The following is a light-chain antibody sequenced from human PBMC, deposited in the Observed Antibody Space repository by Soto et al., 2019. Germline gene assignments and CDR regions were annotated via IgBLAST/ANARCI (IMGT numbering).Light chain of an antibody. V-gene: IGLV2-14*03. Sequence: QSVLTPPASVSGSPGQSITISCTGTSSDVGTYEYVSWYQHHPGKAPKLMIYDVSNRPSGVSDRFSGSKSGNTASLTISGLQAEDEAEYYCSSYASNGDVLFGGGTKLTVL. J-gene: IGLJ2*01. CDR3: SSYASNGDVL. CDR1: SSDVGTYEY. CDR2: DVS.